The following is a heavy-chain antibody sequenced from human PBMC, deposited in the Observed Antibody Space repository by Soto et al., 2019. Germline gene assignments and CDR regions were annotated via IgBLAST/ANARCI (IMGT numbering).Heavy chain of an antibody. CDR2: IVPIVDTS. CDR3: VRVVAIPGYPDN. J-gene: IGHJ4*02. D-gene: IGHD5-12*01. Sequence: QVQLVQSGAEVRQPASSVKVSCKTSGGTFSSYAISWVRQAPGQGIEWMGGIVPIVDTSTYAQKFQGRVTITADESPSTVYMELSSLRSDDTAVYYCVRVVAIPGYPDNWGQGTLVTVSS. V-gene: IGHV1-69*12. CDR1: GGTFSSYA.